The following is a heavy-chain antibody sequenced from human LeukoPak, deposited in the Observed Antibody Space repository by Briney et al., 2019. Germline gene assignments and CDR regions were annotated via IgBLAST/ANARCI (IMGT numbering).Heavy chain of an antibody. Sequence: GRSLRLSCAASGFTFSSYAMHWVRQAPGKGLEWVAVISYDGSNKYYADSVKGRFTISRDNSKNTLYLQMNSLRAEDTAVYYCARGYCSSTSCYTLDYWGQGTLVTVSP. D-gene: IGHD2-2*02. CDR3: ARGYCSSTSCYTLDY. CDR2: ISYDGSNK. V-gene: IGHV3-30-3*01. CDR1: GFTFSSYA. J-gene: IGHJ4*02.